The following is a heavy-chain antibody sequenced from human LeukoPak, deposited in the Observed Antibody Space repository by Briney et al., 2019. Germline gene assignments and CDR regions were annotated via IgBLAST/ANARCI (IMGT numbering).Heavy chain of an antibody. V-gene: IGHV3-7*01. CDR1: GFTFSGYW. CDR3: ARAAISGYYDFWSGYPPGYYYMDV. CDR2: IKEDGSQK. Sequence: PGGSLRLSCAASGFTFSGYWMSWVRQAPGKGLEWVANIKEDGSQKYYVDSVKGRFTISRDNAKNSLYLQMNSLRAEDTAVYHCARAAISGYYDFWSGYPPGYYYMDVWGKGTTVTVSS. D-gene: IGHD3-3*01. J-gene: IGHJ6*03.